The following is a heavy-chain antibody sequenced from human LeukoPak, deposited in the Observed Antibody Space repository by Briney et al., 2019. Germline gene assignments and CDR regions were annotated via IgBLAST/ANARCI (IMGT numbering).Heavy chain of an antibody. J-gene: IGHJ4*02. CDR2: ISSSSSYI. D-gene: IGHD6-19*01. Sequence: GGSLRLSCAASGFIFSTYSLNWVRQAPGKGLEWVSSISSSSSYIYYADSVKGRFTISRDNAKNSLYLQMNSLRAEDTAVYYCARVGITVPGIDYWGQGTLVTVSS. V-gene: IGHV3-21*01. CDR1: GFIFSTYS. CDR3: ARVGITVPGIDY.